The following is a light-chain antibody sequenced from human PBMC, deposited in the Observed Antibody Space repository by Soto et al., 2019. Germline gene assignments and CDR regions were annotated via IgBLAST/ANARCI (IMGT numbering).Light chain of an antibody. CDR1: QTISNW. J-gene: IGKJ1*01. CDR3: QHYNSYSEA. CDR2: DAS. Sequence: DLPSTQSPPTLSASVGGSVTFTCRASQTISNWLAWYQQKPGKAPTLLIYDASNLKSGVPSRFRGSGSGTEFTITISSLQPDDFETYYCQHYNSYSEAFGQGTKVDIK. V-gene: IGKV1-5*01.